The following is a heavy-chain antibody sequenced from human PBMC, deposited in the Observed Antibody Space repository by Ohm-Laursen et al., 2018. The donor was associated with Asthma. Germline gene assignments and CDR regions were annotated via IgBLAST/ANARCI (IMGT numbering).Heavy chain of an antibody. CDR3: ARVRDGYNYGYFDY. V-gene: IGHV4-34*01. D-gene: IGHD5-24*01. Sequence: GTLSLTCAVYGGSFSGYYWSWIRQPPGKGLEWIGEINHSGSTNYNPSLKSRGTISVDTSKNQLSLKLSSVTAADTAVYYCARVRDGYNYGYFDYWGQGTLVTVSS. J-gene: IGHJ4*02. CDR2: INHSGST. CDR1: GGSFSGYY.